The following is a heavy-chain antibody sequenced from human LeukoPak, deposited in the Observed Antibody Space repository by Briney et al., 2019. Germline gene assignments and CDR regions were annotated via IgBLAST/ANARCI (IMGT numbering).Heavy chain of an antibody. CDR3: AKNADPYYYYYMDV. CDR2: ITGSGRST. Sequence: GGSLRLSCAASGFSFSNFGMSWVRQSPGKGLEWVSAITGSGRSTYSADSVKGRFTISRDNSKNTLYLQMNSLRAEDTAVYYCAKNADPYYYYYMDVWGKGTTVTVSS. CDR1: GFSFSNFG. V-gene: IGHV3-23*01. J-gene: IGHJ6*03.